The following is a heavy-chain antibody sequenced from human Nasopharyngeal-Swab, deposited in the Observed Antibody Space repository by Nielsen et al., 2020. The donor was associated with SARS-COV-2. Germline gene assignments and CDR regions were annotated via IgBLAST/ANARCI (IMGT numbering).Heavy chain of an antibody. V-gene: IGHV4-38-2*02. CDR1: GYSISSGYY. CDR3: ARDGQYYDSSGYYYSDAFDT. CDR2: IYHSGST. Sequence: SETLSLTCTVSGYSISSGYYWGWIRQPPGKGLEWLGSIYHSGSTYYNPSLKSRVTISVDTSKNQFSLKLSSVTAADTAVYYCARDGQYYDSSGYYYSDAFDTWGQGTMVTVSS. D-gene: IGHD3-22*01. J-gene: IGHJ3*02.